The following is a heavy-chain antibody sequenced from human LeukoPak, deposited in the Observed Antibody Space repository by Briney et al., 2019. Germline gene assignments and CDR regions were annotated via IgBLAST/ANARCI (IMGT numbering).Heavy chain of an antibody. Sequence: GGSLRLSCAASGFTFSDYYMSWIRQAPGKGLEWVSYISSSGSTIYYADPVKGRFTISRDNAKNSLYLQMNSLRAEDTAVYYCARDRGSSSWYEGGEYYFDYWGQGTLVTVSS. V-gene: IGHV3-11*01. D-gene: IGHD6-13*01. CDR1: GFTFSDYY. CDR3: ARDRGSSSWYEGGEYYFDY. J-gene: IGHJ4*02. CDR2: ISSSGSTI.